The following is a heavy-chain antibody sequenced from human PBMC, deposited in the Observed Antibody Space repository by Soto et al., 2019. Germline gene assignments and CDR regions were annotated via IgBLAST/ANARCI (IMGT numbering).Heavy chain of an antibody. D-gene: IGHD1-1*01. CDR2: LTPAGTT. V-gene: IGHV3-23*01. J-gene: IGHJ4*02. Sequence: ASGGGLVQPGGSLRLSCASSGFSFSDYSMTWVSQAPGRGIEWVSTLTPAGTTFYADSVKGRFTISRDNYRNTLSLQLYTLTAEDTARYYCAKRATTVHNPGNYCDCWGQETLVTVSS. CDR1: GFSFSDYS. CDR3: AKRATTVHNPGNYCDC.